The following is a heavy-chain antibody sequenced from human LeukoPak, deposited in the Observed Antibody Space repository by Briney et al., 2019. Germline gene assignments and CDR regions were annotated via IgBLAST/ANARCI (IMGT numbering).Heavy chain of an antibody. CDR1: GFTFSSYW. V-gene: IGHV3-7*01. Sequence: GGSLRLSCAASGFTFSSYWMSCVRQAPGEGLEWVANIKQDGSEKYYVDSVKGRFTISRDNAKNSLYLQMNSLRAEDTAVYYCARVRGFMTTVTTPEGYYFDYWGQGTLVTVSS. J-gene: IGHJ4*02. CDR2: IKQDGSEK. CDR3: ARVRGFMTTVTTPEGYYFDY. D-gene: IGHD4-17*01.